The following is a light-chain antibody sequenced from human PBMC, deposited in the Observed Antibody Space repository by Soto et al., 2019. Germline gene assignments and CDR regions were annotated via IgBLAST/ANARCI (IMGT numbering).Light chain of an antibody. CDR2: GAS. J-gene: IGKJ4*01. CDR3: QQYRDWPLT. CDR1: ENISGY. Sequence: EIVMTQSPATLSVSPGERATLSCRASENISGYLAWYQEKPGQAPRLLIFGASTRATGIPGRFSGSGSGTEFTLSINSLQSEDLAVYYCQQYRDWPLTFGGGTKV. V-gene: IGKV3-15*01.